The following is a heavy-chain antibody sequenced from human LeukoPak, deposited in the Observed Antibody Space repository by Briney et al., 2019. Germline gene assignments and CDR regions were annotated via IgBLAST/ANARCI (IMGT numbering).Heavy chain of an antibody. V-gene: IGHV3-23*01. D-gene: IGHD2-15*01. J-gene: IGHJ4*02. CDR3: AKRYCSGGSCYWGYAFDY. CDR2: ITNSGGTT. CDR1: GFTFSTYA. Sequence: PGGSLRLSCAASGFTFSTYAMSWVRQAPGKGLEWVSTITNSGGTTYYTDSVKGRFTISRDNSKNTLYLQVSSLRAEDTAVYYCAKRYCSGGSCYWGYAFDYWGQGTLVTVSS.